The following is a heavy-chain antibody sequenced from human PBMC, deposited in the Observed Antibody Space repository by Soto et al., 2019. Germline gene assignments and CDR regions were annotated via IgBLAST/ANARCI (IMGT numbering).Heavy chain of an antibody. J-gene: IGHJ4*02. CDR3: ARVYGSGSNKGLDY. CDR1: GGSISSGGYY. D-gene: IGHD3-10*01. CDR2: IYYSGST. V-gene: IGHV4-31*03. Sequence: QVQLQESGPGLVKPSQTLSLTCTVSGGSISSGGYYWSWIRQHPGKGLEGIGYIYYSGSTYYNPSLKRRVTISVDTSKNQFSLKLSSVTAADTAVYYCARVYGSGSNKGLDYWGQGTLVTVSS.